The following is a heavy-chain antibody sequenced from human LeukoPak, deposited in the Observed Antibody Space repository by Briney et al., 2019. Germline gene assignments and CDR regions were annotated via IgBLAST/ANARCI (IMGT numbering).Heavy chain of an antibody. CDR1: GFTFSNYA. CDR2: ISRSGT. J-gene: IGHJ4*02. CDR3: AKHYDSRGSIFDH. V-gene: IGHV3-23*01. D-gene: IGHD3-22*01. Sequence: GGSLRLSCAASGFTFSNYAMSWVRQAPGRGLEWVSAISRSGTNYADSVTGRFTISRDNSKNTLYLQMNSLRAEDTAVYYCAKHYDSRGSIFDHWGQGILVTVSS.